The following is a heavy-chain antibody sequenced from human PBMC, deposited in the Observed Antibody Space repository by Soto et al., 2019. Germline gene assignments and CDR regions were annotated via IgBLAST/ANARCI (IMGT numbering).Heavy chain of an antibody. J-gene: IGHJ6*02. CDR2: IYYSGST. CDR1: GGSISSSSYY. Sequence: SETLSLTCTVSGGSISSSSYYWGWIRQPPGKGLEWIGSIYYSGSTYYNPSLKSRVTISVDTSKNQFSLKLSSVTAADTAVYYCARHAVGDYDILTGYSLIYYYGMDVWGQGTTVTVSS. V-gene: IGHV4-39*01. CDR3: ARHAVGDYDILTGYSLIYYYGMDV. D-gene: IGHD3-9*01.